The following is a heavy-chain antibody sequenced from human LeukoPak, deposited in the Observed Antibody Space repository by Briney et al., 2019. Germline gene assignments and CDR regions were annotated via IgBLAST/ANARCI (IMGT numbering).Heavy chain of an antibody. CDR1: GFSLSTSGMC. V-gene: IGHV2-70*01. CDR3: ARMSGSYLNYYYGMDV. Sequence: SGPTLVKPTQTLTLTCTFSGFSLSTSGMCVSWIRQPPGKALEWLALIDWDDDKYYSTSLKTRLTISKDTSKNQVVLTMTNMDPVDTATYYCARMSGSYLNYYYGMDVWGQGTTVTVSS. CDR2: IDWDDDK. D-gene: IGHD1-26*01. J-gene: IGHJ6*02.